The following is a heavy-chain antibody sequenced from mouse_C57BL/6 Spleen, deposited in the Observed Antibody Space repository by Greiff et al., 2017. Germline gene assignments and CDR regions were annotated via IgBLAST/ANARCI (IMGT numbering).Heavy chain of an antibody. Sequence: EVQLQQSGPGLVKPSQSLSLTCSVTGYSITSGYYWNWIRQFPGNKLEWMGYISYDGSNNYNPSLKNRISITRDTSKNQFFLKLNSVTTEDTATFYCSSFAYWGQGTLVTVSA. CDR3: SSFAY. CDR2: ISYDGSN. CDR1: GYSITSGYY. V-gene: IGHV3-6*01. J-gene: IGHJ3*01.